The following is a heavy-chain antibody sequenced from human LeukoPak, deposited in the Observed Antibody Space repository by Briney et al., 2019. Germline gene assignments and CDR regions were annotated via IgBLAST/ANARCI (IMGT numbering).Heavy chain of an antibody. CDR1: GFTFSSYA. D-gene: IGHD4-17*01. CDR3: AEDRLDYGLNWFDP. Sequence: TGGSLRLSCAASGFTFSSYAMSWVRQAPGKGLEWVSAISGSGGSTYYADSVKGRFTISRDNSKNTLYLQMNSLRAEDTAVYYCAEDRLDYGLNWFDPWGQGTLVTVSS. V-gene: IGHV3-23*01. J-gene: IGHJ5*02. CDR2: ISGSGGST.